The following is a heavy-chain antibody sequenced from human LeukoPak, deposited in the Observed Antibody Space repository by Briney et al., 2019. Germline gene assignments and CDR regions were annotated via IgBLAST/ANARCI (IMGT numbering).Heavy chain of an antibody. Sequence: GGSLRLSCVVSGFSLSSYWMHWVRQAPGKGLVWVSRIKSDGTDTIYADSVRGRFTASRDNAKNTLYLQMNSLRVEDTAVYYCARDGGSGSYGAFDYWGQGSLVTVSP. V-gene: IGHV3-74*01. D-gene: IGHD3-10*01. CDR3: ARDGGSGSYGAFDY. CDR2: IKSDGTDT. J-gene: IGHJ4*02. CDR1: GFSLSSYW.